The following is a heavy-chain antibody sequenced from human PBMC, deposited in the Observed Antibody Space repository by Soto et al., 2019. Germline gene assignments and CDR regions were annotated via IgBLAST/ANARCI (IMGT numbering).Heavy chain of an antibody. CDR1: GYTFSMSG. J-gene: IGHJ6*02. V-gene: IGHV1-18*01. CDR3: AREGPRPYYYYGMDV. CDR2: ISGYNGNT. Sequence: ASVKVSCKSSGYTFSMSGISWVRQAPGQGLEWMGWISGYNGNTNYEQKFQDRVTMTTDTTTNTAYKELRSLRSDDTAVYYCAREGPRPYYYYGMDVWGQGTTVTVSS.